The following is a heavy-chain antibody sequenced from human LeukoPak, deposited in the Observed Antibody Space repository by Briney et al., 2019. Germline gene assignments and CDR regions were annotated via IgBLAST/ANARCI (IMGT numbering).Heavy chain of an antibody. J-gene: IGHJ3*01. D-gene: IGHD7-27*01. Sequence: GGSLRLSCAASEFTFSIYTMNWVRQAPGKGLEWVAYISSTSVSIDYADSVKGRFSISRDNAKNSIYLQINSLGAEDTAVYYCARRQLGPRLWDAFDVWGQGTVVTVSS. CDR3: ARRQLGPRLWDAFDV. CDR2: ISSTSVSI. CDR1: EFTFSIYT. V-gene: IGHV3-48*04.